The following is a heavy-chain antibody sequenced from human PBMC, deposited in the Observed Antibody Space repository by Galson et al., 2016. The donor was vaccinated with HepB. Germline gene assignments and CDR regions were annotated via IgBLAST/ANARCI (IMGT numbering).Heavy chain of an antibody. V-gene: IGHV4-31*03. CDR3: ARARYGDFYNDAFDL. CDR2: IYYTGST. D-gene: IGHD4-17*01. J-gene: IGHJ3*01. Sequence: TLSLTCTVSGGSISSGGYYWNWIRQHPGKGLEWVGYIYYTGSTSYTPSLKSRVTISIDTSKNQFSLKLSSVTAADTAVYFGARARYGDFYNDAFDLWGQGTMVTVSS. CDR1: GGSISSGGYY.